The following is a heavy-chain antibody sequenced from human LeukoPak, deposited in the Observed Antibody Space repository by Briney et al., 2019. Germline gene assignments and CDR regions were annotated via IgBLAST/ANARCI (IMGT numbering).Heavy chain of an antibody. CDR2: ISHDGTNN. D-gene: IGHD3-22*01. CDR1: GFTFSSYA. J-gene: IGHJ6*02. V-gene: IGHV3-30-3*01. CDR3: ARATYYYDTSGYYSYYYGMDV. Sequence: GRSLRLSCGASGFTFSSYAMYWVRQAPGKGLEWVAAISHDGTNNYYADSVKGRFTISRDNSKNTLYLQMDSLSAEDTAVYYCARATYYYDTSGYYSYYYGMDVWGQGTTVTVSS.